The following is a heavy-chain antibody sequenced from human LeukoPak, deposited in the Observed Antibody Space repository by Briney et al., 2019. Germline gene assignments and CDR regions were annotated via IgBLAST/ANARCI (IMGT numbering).Heavy chain of an antibody. CDR1: GFTFSSYG. J-gene: IGHJ6*02. CDR2: ISYDGSNK. Sequence: PGGSLRLSCAASGFTFSSYGMHWVRQAPGKGLEWVAVISYDGSNKYYADSVKGRFTISRDNSKNTLYLQMNSLRAEDTAVYYCARTYSNFDYGMDVWGRGTTVTVSS. D-gene: IGHD4-11*01. CDR3: ARTYSNFDYGMDV. V-gene: IGHV3-30*03.